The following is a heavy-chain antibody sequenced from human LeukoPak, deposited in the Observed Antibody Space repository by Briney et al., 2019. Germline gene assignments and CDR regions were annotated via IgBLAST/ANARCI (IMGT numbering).Heavy chain of an antibody. CDR3: VRQRVAEIFHY. Sequence: SETLSLTCTVSGGSISSYYWNWIRQPAGKGLEWIGRIYSSGSTHYNPSLKSRVTISVEKSKNKIPLKLTSVTAADTAVYYCVRQRVAEIFHYWGQGTLVTISS. V-gene: IGHV4-4*07. CDR2: IYSSGST. CDR1: GGSISSYY. J-gene: IGHJ1*01.